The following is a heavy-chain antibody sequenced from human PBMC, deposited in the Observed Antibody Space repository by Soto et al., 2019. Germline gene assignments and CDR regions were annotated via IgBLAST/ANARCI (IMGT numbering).Heavy chain of an antibody. J-gene: IGHJ4*02. CDR3: TIHADIYGSGSRFDY. CDR1: GFTFSGSA. V-gene: IGHV3-73*02. Sequence: EVQLVESGGGLVQPGGSLKLSCAASGFTFSGSAMHWVRQASGKGLEWVGRVRSKANRYATAYAASVKGRFTISRDDSKHTAYLHMNSLKTEDTALYYCTIHADIYGSGSRFDYWGQGTLVTVSS. D-gene: IGHD3-10*01. CDR2: VRSKANRYAT.